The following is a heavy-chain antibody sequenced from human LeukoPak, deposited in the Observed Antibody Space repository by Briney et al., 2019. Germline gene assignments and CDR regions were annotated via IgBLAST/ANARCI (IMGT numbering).Heavy chain of an antibody. CDR3: VRDKLVGPSRLDH. V-gene: IGHV3-7*01. D-gene: IGHD1-26*01. CDR2: IKDDGSEK. Sequence: GSLRLSCAASGFTFSSYGMHWVRQAPGKGLEWVANIKDDGSEKRDVDSVKGRFTISRDNAKNSLYLQMNSLRVEDTAVYYCVRDKLVGPSRLDHWGQGTLVTVSS. J-gene: IGHJ4*02. CDR1: GFTFSSYG.